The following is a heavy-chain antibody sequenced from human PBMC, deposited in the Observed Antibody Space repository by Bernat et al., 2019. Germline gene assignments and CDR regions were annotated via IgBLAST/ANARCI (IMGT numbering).Heavy chain of an antibody. CDR3: ARSSDDYWFDP. J-gene: IGHJ5*02. CDR1: GFTVSSNY. V-gene: IGHV3-53*01. D-gene: IGHD2-21*02. CDR2: IYSGGSI. Sequence: EVQLVESGGGLIQPGGSLRLSCAASGFTVSSNYMSWVRQAPGKGLEWVSVIYSGGSIYYADSVKGRFTISRDNAKNSLYLQMNSLRAEDTAVYYCARSSDDYWFDPWGQGTLVTVSS.